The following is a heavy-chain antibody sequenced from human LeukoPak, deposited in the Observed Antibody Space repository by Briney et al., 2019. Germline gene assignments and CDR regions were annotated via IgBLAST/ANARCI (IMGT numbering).Heavy chain of an antibody. V-gene: IGHV3-23*01. Sequence: GGSLRLSCAASGFTFSTYAMNWVRQAPGKGLEWVSSISTGGVTYLADSVKGRFTISRGLSKNTLYLQMNSLRDEDTAIYYCAKDLNNYGTTPLDYWGQGTRVTVSS. D-gene: IGHD1-1*01. CDR1: GFTFSTYA. J-gene: IGHJ4*02. CDR3: AKDLNNYGTTPLDY. CDR2: ISTGGVT.